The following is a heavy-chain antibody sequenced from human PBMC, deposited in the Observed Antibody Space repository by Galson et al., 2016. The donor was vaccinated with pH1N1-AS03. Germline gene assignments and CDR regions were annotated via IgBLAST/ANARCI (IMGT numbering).Heavy chain of an antibody. CDR3: ARVSAGLTGYYYAMDV. Sequence: SVKVSCKASGYTFTSYYIHWVRQAPGQGREWMGIINPSDGNTNYAQRFQGRVTMTRDTSAGTVYMELSSLRPDDTAVYYCARVSAGLTGYYYAMDVWGQGTTVTVSS. CDR2: INPSDGNT. D-gene: IGHD4/OR15-4a*01. V-gene: IGHV1-46*01. CDR1: GYTFTSYY. J-gene: IGHJ6*02.